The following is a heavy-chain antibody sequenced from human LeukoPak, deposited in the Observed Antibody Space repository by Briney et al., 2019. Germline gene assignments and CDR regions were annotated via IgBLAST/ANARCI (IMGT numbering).Heavy chain of an antibody. D-gene: IGHD3-22*01. CDR2: IYTSGST. J-gene: IGHJ4*02. Sequence: SETLSLTCTVSGGSISSYYWSWIRQPAGKGLEWIGRIYTSGSTNYNPSLKSRVTMSVDTSKNQFSLKLSSMTAADTAVYYCARGGGYYDSSGYPDYWGQGTLVTVSS. CDR3: ARGGGYYDSSGYPDY. V-gene: IGHV4-4*07. CDR1: GGSISSYY.